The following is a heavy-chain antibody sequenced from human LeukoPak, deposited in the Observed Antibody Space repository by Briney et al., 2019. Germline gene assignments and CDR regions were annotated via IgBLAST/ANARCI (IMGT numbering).Heavy chain of an antibody. CDR3: AKRGVVIRVILVGFHKEAYYFDS. CDR2: ISDGGGST. D-gene: IGHD3-22*01. V-gene: IGHV3-23*01. J-gene: IGHJ4*02. CDR1: GITLSNYG. Sequence: GGSLRLSCAVSGITLSNYGMSWVRQAPGKGLEWVAGISDGGGSTNYADSVKGRFTISRDNPKNTLYLQMNSLRAEDTAVYFCAKRGVVIRVILVGFHKEAYYFDSWGQGALVTVSS.